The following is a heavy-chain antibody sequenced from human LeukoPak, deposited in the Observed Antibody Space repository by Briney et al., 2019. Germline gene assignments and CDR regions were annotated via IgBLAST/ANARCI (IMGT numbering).Heavy chain of an antibody. J-gene: IGHJ4*02. CDR1: GFTFSSYD. CDR3: ARGTSLTGTTTQPTFDY. V-gene: IGHV3-13*01. D-gene: IGHD1-7*01. CDR2: IGTAGDT. Sequence: AGGSLRLSCAASGFTFSSYDMHWVRQATGKGLEWVSAIGTAGDTYYPGSVKGRFTISRENAKNSLYLQMNSLRAGDTAVYYCARGTSLTGTTTQPTFDYWGQGTLVTVSS.